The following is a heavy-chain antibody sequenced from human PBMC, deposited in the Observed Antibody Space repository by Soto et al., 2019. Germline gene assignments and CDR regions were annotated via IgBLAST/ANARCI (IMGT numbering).Heavy chain of an antibody. CDR2: ISGSGGST. CDR1: GFTFSIYA. D-gene: IGHD4-17*01. J-gene: IGHJ2*01. V-gene: IGHV3-23*01. Sequence: EVQLLESGGGLVQPGGSLRLSCAASGFTFSIYAMNWVRQAPGKGLEWVSVISGSGGSTYYADSVKGRFTISRDNSKNTLYLQMNSLRAEATAVYYCARRTVGWYFELWGRGTLVTVSS. CDR3: ARRTVGWYFEL.